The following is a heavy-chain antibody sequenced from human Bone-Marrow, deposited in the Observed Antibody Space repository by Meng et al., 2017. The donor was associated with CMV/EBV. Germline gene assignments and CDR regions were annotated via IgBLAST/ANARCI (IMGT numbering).Heavy chain of an antibody. CDR1: GFTFSSYS. Sequence: GEYLKISCAASGFTFSSYSMNWVRQAPGKGLECVSSISSSSSYIYYADSVKGRFTISRDNAKNSLYLQMNSLRAEDTAVYYCARDLPSYYYGSGSYSGGMDVWGQGTTVTVSS. D-gene: IGHD3-10*01. CDR2: ISSSSSYI. CDR3: ARDLPSYYYGSGSYSGGMDV. J-gene: IGHJ6*02. V-gene: IGHV3-21*01.